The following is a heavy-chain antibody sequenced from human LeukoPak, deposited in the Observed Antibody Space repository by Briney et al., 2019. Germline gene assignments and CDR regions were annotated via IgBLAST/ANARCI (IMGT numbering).Heavy chain of an antibody. CDR2: TYYSGST. J-gene: IGHJ4*02. V-gene: IGHV4-39*01. CDR3: ASAGSYWVDS. D-gene: IGHD3-10*01. CDR1: GGSISSSSYY. Sequence: SETLSLTCTVSGGSISSSSYYWGWIRQPPGKGLEWIGSTYYSGSTHYNPSLESRVTISVDTSKNQFSLKLSSMTAADMAVYXCASAGSYWVDSWGQGTLVTVSS.